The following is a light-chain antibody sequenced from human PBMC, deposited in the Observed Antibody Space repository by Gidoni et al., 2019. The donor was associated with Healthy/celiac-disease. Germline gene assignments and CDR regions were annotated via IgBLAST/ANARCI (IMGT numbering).Light chain of an antibody. CDR1: KLGDKS. CDR3: QAWDSSTGRV. CDR2: QDS. V-gene: IGLV3-1*01. Sequence: SYELTQPPSVSVPPGQTASITCSGDKLGDKSACWYQQKPGKSPVLVIYQDSQRPSGIPERFSGSNSGNTATLTISGTQAMDEADYSCQAWDSSTGRVFGGGTKLTVL. J-gene: IGLJ2*01.